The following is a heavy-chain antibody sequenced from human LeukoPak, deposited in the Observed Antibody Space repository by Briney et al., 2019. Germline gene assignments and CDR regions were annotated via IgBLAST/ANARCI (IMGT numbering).Heavy chain of an antibody. V-gene: IGHV3-74*01. CDR2: INSDGSST. J-gene: IGHJ4*02. CDR1: GFTFCSSW. Sequence: PGGSLRLSCAASGFTFCSSWMHWVRQAPGKGLAWVSLINSDGSSTSYADSVKGRFTISRDNAKNTLYLQMNSLRAEDTAVYYCARFSWNLAHDYWGQGTLVTVSS. CDR3: ARFSWNLAHDY. D-gene: IGHD1-1*01.